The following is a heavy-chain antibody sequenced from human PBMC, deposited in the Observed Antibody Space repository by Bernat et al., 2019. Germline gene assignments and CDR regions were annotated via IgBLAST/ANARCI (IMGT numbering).Heavy chain of an antibody. J-gene: IGHJ4*02. CDR2: IWLDGSNK. V-gene: IGHV3-33*01. CDR3: ARDLGPHGTMADY. Sequence: QVQLVESGGGVVQPGRSLRLSCAASGFTFSSYGMHWVRQAPGKGLEWVAVIWLDGSNKYYADSVKGRFTISRDNSKNTLYLQMNSLRVEDTAVYYCARDLGPHGTMADYWGQGTLVTVSS. CDR1: GFTFSSYG. D-gene: IGHD3-3*01.